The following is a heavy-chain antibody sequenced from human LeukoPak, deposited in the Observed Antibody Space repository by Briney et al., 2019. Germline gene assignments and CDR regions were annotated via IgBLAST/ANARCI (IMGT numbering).Heavy chain of an antibody. D-gene: IGHD6-6*01. J-gene: IGHJ4*02. Sequence: GGSLRLSCAASGFTFSSYAMSWVRQAPGKGLGWVSAISGSGGSTYYADSVKGRFTISRDNSKNTLYLQMNSLRAEDTAVYYCAKGYRYSSSSNYFDYWGQGTLVTVSS. CDR2: ISGSGGST. CDR3: AKGYRYSSSSNYFDY. V-gene: IGHV3-23*01. CDR1: GFTFSSYA.